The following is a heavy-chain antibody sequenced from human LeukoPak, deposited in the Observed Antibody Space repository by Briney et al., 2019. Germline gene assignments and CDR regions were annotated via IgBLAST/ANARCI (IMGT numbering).Heavy chain of an antibody. D-gene: IGHD3-10*02. Sequence: GGSLRLSCAASGITFSTYWLNWARQAPGKVLEWVANIKQDGSGKYYVDSVKGRFTISRDNAKNSLYLQMNSLRAEDTAVYYCARDGYYYVRYYYYYYMDVWGKGTTVTVSS. V-gene: IGHV3-7*01. CDR3: ARDGYYYVRYYYYYYMDV. CDR2: IKQDGSGK. CDR1: GITFSTYW. J-gene: IGHJ6*03.